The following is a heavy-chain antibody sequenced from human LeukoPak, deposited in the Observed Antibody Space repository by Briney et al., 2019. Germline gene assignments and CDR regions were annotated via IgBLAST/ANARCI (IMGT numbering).Heavy chain of an antibody. CDR1: GGSISSYY. CDR3: ARDLSGVTGYTYGRGIDY. CDR2: IYYSGST. D-gene: IGHD5-18*01. V-gene: IGHV4-59*12. Sequence: ETSETLSLTCTVSGGSISSYYWSWIRQPPGKGLEWIGYIYYSGSTNYNPSLKSRVTISVDTSKNQFSLKLSSVTAADTAVYYCARDLSGVTGYTYGRGIDYWGQGTLVTVSS. J-gene: IGHJ4*02.